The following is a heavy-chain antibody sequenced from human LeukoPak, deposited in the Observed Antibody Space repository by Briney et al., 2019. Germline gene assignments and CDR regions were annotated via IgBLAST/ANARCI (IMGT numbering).Heavy chain of an antibody. Sequence: SETLSLTCVVYGGSFSGDYWSWIRQPPGRGLEWIGEINHSGRTNYNPSLKSRVTISVDTSKNQFSLKLSSVTAADTAVYYCAREGFGELSHFDCWGQGTLVTVSS. V-gene: IGHV4-34*01. D-gene: IGHD3-10*01. J-gene: IGHJ4*02. CDR1: GGSFSGDY. CDR2: INHSGRT. CDR3: AREGFGELSHFDC.